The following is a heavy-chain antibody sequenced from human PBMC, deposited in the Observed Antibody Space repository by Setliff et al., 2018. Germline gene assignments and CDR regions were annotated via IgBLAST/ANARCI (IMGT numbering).Heavy chain of an antibody. CDR3: ARIVCSSTSCSRFGY. J-gene: IGHJ4*02. Sequence: ASVKVSCKASGYTFTSYAMNWVRQAPGQGLEWMGWINTNTGNPTYAQGFTGRFVFSLDTSVSTAYLQMSSLKAEDTAVYYCARIVCSSTSCSRFGYWGQGTLVTVSS. V-gene: IGHV7-4-1*02. CDR2: INTNTGNP. D-gene: IGHD2-2*01. CDR1: GYTFTSYA.